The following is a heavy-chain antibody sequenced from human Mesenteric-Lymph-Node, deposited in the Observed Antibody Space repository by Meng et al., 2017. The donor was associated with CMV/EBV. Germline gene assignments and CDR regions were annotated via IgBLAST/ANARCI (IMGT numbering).Heavy chain of an antibody. CDR3: AKDYVEAFDS. J-gene: IGHJ4*02. D-gene: IGHD1-1*01. CDR1: GFMFSTAW. Sequence: GESLKISCAASGFMFSTAWMTWVRQAPGKGLEWVATIKGDGSEKHYVDSVKGRFTISRDNAKNSLYLQMNSLRVEDTALYYCAKDYVEAFDSWGQGTLVTVSS. V-gene: IGHV3-7*01. CDR2: IKGDGSEK.